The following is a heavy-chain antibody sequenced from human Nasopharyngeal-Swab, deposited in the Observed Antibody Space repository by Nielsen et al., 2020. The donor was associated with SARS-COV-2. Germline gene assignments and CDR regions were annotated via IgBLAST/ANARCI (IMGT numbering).Heavy chain of an antibody. V-gene: IGHV3-74*01. CDR1: GVIFSKYW. D-gene: IGHD4-23*01. CDR2: IDTDGSTI. J-gene: IGHJ4*02. CDR3: TRDIGGRGAY. Sequence: GESLKISCVASGVIFSKYWMHWVRQVPGNGLVWVSRIDTDGSTIDYADSVEGRFSISRDNARNTLYLQMHSLRAEDTAVYYCTRDIGGRGAYWGQGALVTVSS.